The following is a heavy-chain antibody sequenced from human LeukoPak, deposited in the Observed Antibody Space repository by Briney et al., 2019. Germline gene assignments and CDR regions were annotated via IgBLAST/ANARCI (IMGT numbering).Heavy chain of an antibody. V-gene: IGHV3-21*01. CDR1: GFTFSSYS. D-gene: IGHD6-19*01. Sequence: PGGSLRLSCAASGFTFSSYSMNWVRQAPGQGLEWVSSISSSSSYIYYADSVKGGFTISRDNAENSLYLQMNSLRAEDTAVYYCARDRIAVAGTVDYWGQGTLVTVPS. J-gene: IGHJ4*02. CDR3: ARDRIAVAGTVDY. CDR2: ISSSSSYI.